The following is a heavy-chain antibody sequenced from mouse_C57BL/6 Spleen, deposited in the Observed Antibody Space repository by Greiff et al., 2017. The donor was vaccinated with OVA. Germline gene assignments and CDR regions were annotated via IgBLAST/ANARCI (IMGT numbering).Heavy chain of an antibody. Sequence: VKLMESGAELVKPGASVKLSCKASGYTFTEYTIHWVKQRSGQGLEWIGWFYPGSGSIKYNEKFKDKATLTADKSSSTVYMELSRLTSEDSAVYFCARHEVTTVVATADFDYWGQGTTLTVSS. V-gene: IGHV1-62-2*01. CDR2: FYPGSGSI. CDR3: ARHEVTTVVATADFDY. J-gene: IGHJ2*01. D-gene: IGHD1-1*01. CDR1: GYTFTEYT.